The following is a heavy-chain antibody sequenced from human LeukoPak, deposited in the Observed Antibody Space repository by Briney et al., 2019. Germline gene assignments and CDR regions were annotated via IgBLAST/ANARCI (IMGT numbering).Heavy chain of an antibody. CDR1: GYTFTGYY. D-gene: IGHD5-24*01. CDR2: INPNSGGT. Sequence: ASVKVSCKASGYTFTGYYMHWVRQAPGQGLEWMGWINPNSGGTNYAQKFQGRVTMTRDTSISTAYMELSRLRSDDTAVYYCARELRDGYKDYFDYWGQGTLVTVSS. CDR3: ARELRDGYKDYFDY. J-gene: IGHJ4*02. V-gene: IGHV1-2*02.